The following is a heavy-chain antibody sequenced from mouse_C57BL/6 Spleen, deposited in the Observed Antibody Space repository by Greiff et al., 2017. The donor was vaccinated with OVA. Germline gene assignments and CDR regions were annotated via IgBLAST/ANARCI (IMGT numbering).Heavy chain of an antibody. CDR2: INPSSGGT. CDR1: GYTFTSYW. V-gene: IGHV1-53*01. J-gene: IGHJ2*01. CDR3: TRSRTRYFDF. D-gene: IGHD1-1*01. Sequence: QVQLQQPGTELAKPGASVKLSCKASGYTFTSYWMHWVKQRPGQGLEWIGNINPSSGGTNSNEKFKNKPTLTGDKSSRTDYMQLSSLTSEDSASSYCTRSRTRYFDFWGQGTTLTVSS.